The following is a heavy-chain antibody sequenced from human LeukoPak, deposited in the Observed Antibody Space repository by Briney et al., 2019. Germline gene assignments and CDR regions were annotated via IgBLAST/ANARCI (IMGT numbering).Heavy chain of an antibody. CDR3: AREGAEGDDSPFDV. V-gene: IGHV3-72*01. CDR1: GFTLSDHL. CDR2: RRSKSKKYTT. J-gene: IGHJ3*01. Sequence: GGSLRLSCAASGFTLSDHLMDWVRQAPGKGLEWIGRRRSKSKKYTTEYAASVKCRFSISGDESRNSMFLQLNSLKTVDTPMSYCAREGAEGDDSPFDVWGQGTMVTVSS. D-gene: IGHD3-22*01.